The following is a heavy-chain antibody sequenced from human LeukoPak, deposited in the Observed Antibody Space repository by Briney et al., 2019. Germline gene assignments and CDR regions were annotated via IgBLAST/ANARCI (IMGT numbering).Heavy chain of an antibody. D-gene: IGHD2-21*02. CDR2: ISSSGSTI. Sequence: GGSLRLSCAASGFTFSDYYMGWIRQAPGKGLEWVSYISSSGSTIYYADSVKGRFTISRDNAKNSLYLQMNSLRAEDTAVYYCARERGRYCGGDCYSPLYYYYYMDVWGKGTTVTVSS. CDR1: GFTFSDYY. CDR3: ARERGRYCGGDCYSPLYYYYYMDV. J-gene: IGHJ6*03. V-gene: IGHV3-11*04.